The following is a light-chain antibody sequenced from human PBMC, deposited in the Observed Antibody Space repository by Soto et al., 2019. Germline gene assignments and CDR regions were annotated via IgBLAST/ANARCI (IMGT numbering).Light chain of an antibody. J-gene: IGKJ3*01. CDR1: QSISSW. Sequence: DIQMTQSPSTLSASVGDRVTITCRASQSISSWLAWYQQKPGKAPKLLIYKASSLEGGVPSRFSGSGFGTDFTLTISSLLPDDFSTYSCQQYNSYSFTFGPGTKVDIK. CDR3: QQYNSYSFT. CDR2: KAS. V-gene: IGKV1-5*03.